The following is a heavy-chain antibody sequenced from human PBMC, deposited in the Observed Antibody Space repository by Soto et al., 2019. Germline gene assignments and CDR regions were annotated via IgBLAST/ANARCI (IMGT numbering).Heavy chain of an antibody. J-gene: IGHJ6*02. CDR2: IYSGGST. V-gene: IGHV3-53*01. D-gene: IGHD2-2*02. CDR1: GFTVSSNY. CDR3: ARGQHQLLYSAGYYGMDV. Sequence: GGSLRLSCAASGFTVSSNYMSWVRQAPGKGLEWVSVIYSGGSTYYADSVKGRFTISRDNSKNTLYLQMNSLRAEDTAVYYCARGQHQLLYSAGYYGMDVWGQGTRVTVSS.